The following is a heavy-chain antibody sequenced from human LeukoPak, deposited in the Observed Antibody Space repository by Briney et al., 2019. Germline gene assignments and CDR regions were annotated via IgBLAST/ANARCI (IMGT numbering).Heavy chain of an antibody. Sequence: GRSLRLSCAASGFTFSSYGMHWVRQAPGKGLEWVAVISYDGSNKYYADSVKGRFTISRDNSKNTLYLQMNSLRAEDTAVYYCAKVSLNMVNDAFDIWGQGTMVSVSS. V-gene: IGHV3-30*18. CDR1: GFTFSSYG. CDR2: ISYDGSNK. D-gene: IGHD4/OR15-4a*01. J-gene: IGHJ3*02. CDR3: AKVSLNMVNDAFDI.